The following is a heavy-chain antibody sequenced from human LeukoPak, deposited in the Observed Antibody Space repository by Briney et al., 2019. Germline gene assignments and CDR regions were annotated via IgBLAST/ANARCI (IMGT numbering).Heavy chain of an antibody. CDR2: IYYSGST. Sequence: SETLSLTCTVSGYSISSGYYWGWIRQPPGKGLEWIGSIYYSGSTYYNPSLKSRVTISVDTSKNQFSLKLSSVTAADTAVYYCARTYCSSTSCLGFYDYWGQGTLVTVSS. J-gene: IGHJ4*02. D-gene: IGHD2-2*01. CDR1: GYSISSGYY. V-gene: IGHV4-38-2*02. CDR3: ARTYCSSTSCLGFYDY.